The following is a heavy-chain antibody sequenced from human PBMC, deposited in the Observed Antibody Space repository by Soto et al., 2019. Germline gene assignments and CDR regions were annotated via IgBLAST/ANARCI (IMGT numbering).Heavy chain of an antibody. V-gene: IGHV4-61*08. CDR3: ARHSSHSGSSWYRTILYYFDY. Sequence: SETLSLTCTVSGGSISSGGYYWSWIRQHPGKGLEWIGYIYYSGSTNYNPSLKSRVTISVDTSKNQFSLKLSSVTAADTAVYYCARHSSHSGSSWYRTILYYFDYWGQGTLVTVSS. J-gene: IGHJ4*02. CDR1: GGSISSGGYY. CDR2: IYYSGST. D-gene: IGHD6-13*01.